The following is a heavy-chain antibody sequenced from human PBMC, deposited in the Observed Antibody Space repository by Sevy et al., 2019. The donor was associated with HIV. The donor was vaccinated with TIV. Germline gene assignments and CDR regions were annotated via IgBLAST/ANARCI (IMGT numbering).Heavy chain of an antibody. CDR2: IGGTTSTI. D-gene: IGHD1-7*01. J-gene: IGHJ4*02. CDR3: AVPKVTGTTTMFDY. V-gene: IGHV3-48*02. Sequence: GESLKISCAASGFSFSTSGMNWVRQAPGKGLEWVSYIGGTTSTIYYADSVKGRFTISGDNARNSLYLQMNSLRDEDTAVYYCAVPKVTGTTTMFDYWGQGTLVTVSS. CDR1: GFSFSTSG.